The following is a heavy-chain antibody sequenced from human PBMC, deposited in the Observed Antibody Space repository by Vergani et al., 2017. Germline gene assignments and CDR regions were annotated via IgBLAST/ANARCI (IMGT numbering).Heavy chain of an antibody. CDR2: ISGSGGST. J-gene: IGHJ4*02. Sequence: EVQLLESGGGLVQPGGSLRLSCAASGFTFSSYAMSWVRQAPGKGLEWVSAISGSGGSTYYADSVKGRFTISRDNSKNTLYLQMNSLRAEDTAVYYCAXTTDRMGSTSSFDYWGQGTLVTVSS. V-gene: IGHV3-23*01. CDR3: AXTTDRMGSTSSFDY. D-gene: IGHD2-2*01. CDR1: GFTFSSYA.